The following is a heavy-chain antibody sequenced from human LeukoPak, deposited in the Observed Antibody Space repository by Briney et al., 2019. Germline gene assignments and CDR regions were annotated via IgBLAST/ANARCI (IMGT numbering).Heavy chain of an antibody. Sequence: SETLSLTCAVSGGSVSHSNWWTWVRQSPGKGPEWIGEVHPSEGTNYNPSLKSRVTISIDKSKKQFSLTLSSMTAADTAVYYCARNGGNSDFDYWGQGTLVTVSS. CDR2: VHPSEGT. J-gene: IGHJ4*02. V-gene: IGHV4-4*02. D-gene: IGHD4-23*01. CDR3: ARNGGNSDFDY. CDR1: GGSVSHSNW.